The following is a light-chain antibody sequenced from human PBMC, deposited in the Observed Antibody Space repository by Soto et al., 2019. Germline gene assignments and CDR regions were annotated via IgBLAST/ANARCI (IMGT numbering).Light chain of an antibody. J-gene: IGLJ1*01. CDR1: SSDVGGYNY. CDR3: CSYAGSYGYV. V-gene: IGLV2-11*01. Sequence: QSVLTQPRSVSGSPGQSVTMSCTGTSSDVGGYNYVSWYQQHPGKAPKLMIYDVSKRPSGVPDRFSGSKSGNTASLTISGLQAEDEADYYCCSYAGSYGYVFGTGTKVTVL. CDR2: DVS.